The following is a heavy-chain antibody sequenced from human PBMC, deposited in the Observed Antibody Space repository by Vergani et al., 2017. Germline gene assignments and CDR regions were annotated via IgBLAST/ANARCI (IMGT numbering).Heavy chain of an antibody. CDR1: GFTFNHYA. D-gene: IGHD5-12*01. J-gene: IGHJ6*02. CDR2: IRGSGGST. Sequence: EVQLLESGGDLVQPGGSLRLSCAASGFTFNHYAMNWVRQAPGKGLEWVSGIRGSGGSTYYAGSVKGRFTISRDSSKNTLYLQMNSLSAGDTAVYYCAKANPRNSGYDYLYYYHAMDVGGQGTTVTVSS. CDR3: AKANPRNSGYDYLYYYHAMDV. V-gene: IGHV3-23*01.